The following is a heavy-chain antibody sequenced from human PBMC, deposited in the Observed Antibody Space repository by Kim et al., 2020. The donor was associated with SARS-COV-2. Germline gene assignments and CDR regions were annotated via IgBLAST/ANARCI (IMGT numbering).Heavy chain of an antibody. Sequence: AVSVKVRFTISRDNSKNTVYLHMSTLRAEDPAVYYCTRGAGLWFGACDPWGQGTLVTVSS. D-gene: IGHD3-10*01. V-gene: IGHV3-33*01. J-gene: IGHJ5*02. CDR3: TRGAGLWFGACDP.